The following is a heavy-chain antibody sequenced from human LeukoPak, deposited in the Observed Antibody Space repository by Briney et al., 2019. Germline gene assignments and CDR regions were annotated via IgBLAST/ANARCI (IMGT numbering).Heavy chain of an antibody. Sequence: GGSLRLSCAASGFTFSSYGMSWVRQAPGKGLEWVSAISGSGGSTYYADSVKGRFTISRDNSKNTLYLQMNSLRAEDTAVYYCAKDDDYVWGSYRLYYFDYWGQGTLVTVSS. CDR3: AKDDDYVWGSYRLYYFDY. D-gene: IGHD3-16*02. CDR1: GFTFSSYG. V-gene: IGHV3-23*01. CDR2: ISGSGGST. J-gene: IGHJ4*02.